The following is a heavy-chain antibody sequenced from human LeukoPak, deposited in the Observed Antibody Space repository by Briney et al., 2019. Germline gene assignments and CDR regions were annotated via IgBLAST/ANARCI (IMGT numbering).Heavy chain of an antibody. CDR2: ISYDGSNK. CDR3: ARDNYDSSGYFDY. CDR1: GFTFSSYA. J-gene: IGHJ4*02. Sequence: GRSLRLSCAASGFTFSSYAMHWVRQAPGKGLEWVAVISYDGSNKYYADSVKGRFTISRDNSKNTLYLQMNSLRAEDTAVYYCARDNYDSSGYFDYWGQGTLVTVSS. V-gene: IGHV3-30*04. D-gene: IGHD3-22*01.